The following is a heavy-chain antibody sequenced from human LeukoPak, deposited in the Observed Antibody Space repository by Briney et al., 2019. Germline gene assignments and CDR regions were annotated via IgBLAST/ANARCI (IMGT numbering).Heavy chain of an antibody. D-gene: IGHD3-10*01. J-gene: IGHJ4*02. Sequence: GGSLRLSCEVSGFTLSNYWMSWVRQAPGKGLEWVANIKQDGSEKNYVDSVKGRFTISRDNTNNLLFLQMDTLRVEDTAVYYCASEHTCYYGSGSSLDYWGQGTLVTVSS. V-gene: IGHV3-7*01. CDR2: IKQDGSEK. CDR3: ASEHTCYYGSGSSLDY. CDR1: GFTLSNYW.